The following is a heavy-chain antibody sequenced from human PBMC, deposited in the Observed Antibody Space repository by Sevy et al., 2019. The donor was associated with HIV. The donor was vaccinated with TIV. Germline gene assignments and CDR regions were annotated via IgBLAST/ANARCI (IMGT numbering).Heavy chain of an antibody. Sequence: GGSLRLSCAASGFTFGTYAMSWVRQAPGKGLEWVSTISGSGGRTYYADSVKGRFTISRDNAKNSLYLQMNSLRAEDTAVYYCARATTRTVLRFLEWSRDWGQGTLVTVSS. D-gene: IGHD3-3*01. CDR3: ARATTRTVLRFLEWSRD. J-gene: IGHJ4*02. CDR2: ISGSGGRT. CDR1: GFTFGTYA. V-gene: IGHV3-23*01.